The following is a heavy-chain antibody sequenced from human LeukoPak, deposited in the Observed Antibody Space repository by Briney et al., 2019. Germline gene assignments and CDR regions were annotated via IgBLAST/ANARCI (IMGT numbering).Heavy chain of an antibody. CDR1: GGSISSSNW. J-gene: IGHJ4*02. D-gene: IGHD2-15*01. Sequence: PSGTLSLTCAVSGGSISSSNWWSWVRQPPGKGLEWIGEIYHSGSTNYNPSLKSRVTISVDTSKNQFSLKLSSVTAADTAVYYCASLLCSGGSCSTHFDYWGQGTLVTVSS. CDR3: ASLLCSGGSCSTHFDY. V-gene: IGHV4-4*02. CDR2: IYHSGST.